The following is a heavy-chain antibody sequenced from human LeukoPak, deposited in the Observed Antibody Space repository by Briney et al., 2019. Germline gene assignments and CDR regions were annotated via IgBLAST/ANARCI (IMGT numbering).Heavy chain of an antibody. D-gene: IGHD2-15*01. CDR1: GLAIRGYF. CDR2: IYYTGAT. J-gene: IGHJ6*02. CDR3: ARHDPVGYYQHGMDV. V-gene: IGHV4-59*08. Sequence: SETLSLTCTFSGLAIRGYFCSGIRQPPGQGLDFIWYIYYTGATLYNPSLKSRVTISVDTSKNQFSLKLSSVTAADTAVYYCARHDPVGYYQHGMDVWGHGTTVTVSS.